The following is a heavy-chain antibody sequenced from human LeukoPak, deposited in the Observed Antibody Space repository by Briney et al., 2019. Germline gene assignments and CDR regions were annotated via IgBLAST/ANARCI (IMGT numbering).Heavy chain of an antibody. CDR2: ISSSSSTI. D-gene: IGHD5-12*01. CDR3: AREGYVAAFDI. CDR1: GFTFSSYS. Sequence: GGSLRLSCAASGFTFSSYSMNWVRQAPGKGLEWVSYISSSSSTIYYADSVKGRFTISRDNAKNSLYLQMNSLGDEDTAVYYCAREGYVAAFDIWGQGTMVTVSS. V-gene: IGHV3-48*02. J-gene: IGHJ3*02.